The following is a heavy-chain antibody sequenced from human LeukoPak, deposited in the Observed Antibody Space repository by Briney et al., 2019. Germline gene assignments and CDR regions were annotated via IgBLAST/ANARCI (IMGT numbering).Heavy chain of an antibody. CDR1: GFTFSSYA. CDR2: ISGSGDTT. CDR3: ARDTRWLQLRIFDY. J-gene: IGHJ4*02. Sequence: GGSLRLSCVASGFTFSSYAMSWVRQAPGKGLEWVSTISGSGDTTYYADSVKGRFTISRDNSKNSLYLQMNSLRVEDTALYYCARDTRWLQLRIFDYWGQGTLVTVSS. D-gene: IGHD5-24*01. V-gene: IGHV3-23*01.